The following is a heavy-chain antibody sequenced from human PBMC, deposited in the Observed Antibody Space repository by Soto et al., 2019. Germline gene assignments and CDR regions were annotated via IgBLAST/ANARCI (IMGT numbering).Heavy chain of an antibody. CDR3: ARALIGYSYAIESYYYYYGMDV. D-gene: IGHD5-18*01. CDR1: GGSISSSNW. V-gene: IGHV4-4*02. Sequence: ASETLSLTCAVSGGSISSSNWWSWVRQPPGKGLEWIGEIYHSGSTNYNPSLKSRVTISVDKSKNQFSLKLSSVTAADTAVYYCARALIGYSYAIESYYYYYGMDVWGQGTTVTVSS. J-gene: IGHJ6*02. CDR2: IYHSGST.